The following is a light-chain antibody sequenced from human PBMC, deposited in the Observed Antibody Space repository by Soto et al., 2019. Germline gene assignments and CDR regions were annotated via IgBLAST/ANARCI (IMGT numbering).Light chain of an antibody. Sequence: DIQLTQSPSFLSASVGDRVTITCRASQGISSYLAWYQQKPGKAPKLLIYAASTLQGGVPSRFSGSGSGTEFTLTISSLQPEDFATYFCQQLNNYPFTFGPGTKVDVK. CDR3: QQLNNYPFT. CDR2: AAS. J-gene: IGKJ3*01. CDR1: QGISSY. V-gene: IGKV1-9*01.